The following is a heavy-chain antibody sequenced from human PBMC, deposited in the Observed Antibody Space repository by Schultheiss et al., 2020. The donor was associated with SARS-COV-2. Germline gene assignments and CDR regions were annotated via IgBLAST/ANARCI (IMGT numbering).Heavy chain of an antibody. D-gene: IGHD6-13*01. CDR1: GFTFSSYG. J-gene: IGHJ4*02. CDR3: AKMSSSSLLTD. V-gene: IGHV3-30*12. CDR2: ISYDGSNK. Sequence: GGSLRLSCAASGFTFSSYGMHWVRQAPGKGLEWVAVISYDGSNKYYADSVKGRFTISRDNSKNTLYLQMNSLRAEDTAVYYCAKMSSSSLLTDWGQGTLVTVSS.